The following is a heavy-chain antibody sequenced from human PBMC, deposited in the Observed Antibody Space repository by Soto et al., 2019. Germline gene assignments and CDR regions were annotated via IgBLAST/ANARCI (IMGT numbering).Heavy chain of an antibody. CDR3: ARDRLYTSSNSPLYDAFDI. CDR2: TYYRSKWYN. CDR1: GDSVSSNSAA. Sequence: SQTLSLTCAISGDSVSSNSAAWNWIRQSPSRGLERLGRTYYRSKWYNDYAVSVKSRITINPDTSKNQFSLQLNSVTPEDTAVYYCARDRLYTSSNSPLYDAFDIWGQGTMVTVSS. D-gene: IGHD6-6*01. J-gene: IGHJ3*02. V-gene: IGHV6-1*01.